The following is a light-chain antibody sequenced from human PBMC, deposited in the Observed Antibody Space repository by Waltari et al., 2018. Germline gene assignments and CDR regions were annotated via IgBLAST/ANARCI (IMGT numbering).Light chain of an antibody. Sequence: EIVLTQSPGTLSLSPGERATLSCRASQSVSSSYLAWYQQNPGQAPRILIYGASSRATGIPDRFSGSGSGTDFTLTISRLEPEDFAVYYCQQYGSSPRTFGQGTKVEIK. V-gene: IGKV3-20*01. CDR3: QQYGSSPRT. J-gene: IGKJ1*01. CDR1: QSVSSSY. CDR2: GAS.